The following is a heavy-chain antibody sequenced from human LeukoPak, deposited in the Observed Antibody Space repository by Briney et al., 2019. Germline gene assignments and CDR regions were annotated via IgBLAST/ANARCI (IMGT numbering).Heavy chain of an antibody. CDR2: IYYSGST. CDR1: GGSISSSSYS. J-gene: IGHJ4*02. CDR3: ATEDYGDYHGSDY. Sequence: RTSETLSLTCTVSGGSISSSSYSWGWIRQPPGKGLEWIGSIYYSGSTYYNPSLKSRVTISVDTSKNQFSLKLSSVTAADTAVYYCATEDYGDYHGSDYWGQGTLVTVSS. V-gene: IGHV4-39*01. D-gene: IGHD4-17*01.